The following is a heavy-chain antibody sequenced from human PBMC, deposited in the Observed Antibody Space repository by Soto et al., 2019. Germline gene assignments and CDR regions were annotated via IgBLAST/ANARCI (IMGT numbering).Heavy chain of an antibody. CDR3: ARQWFGEAHYYYYGMDV. CDR2: IYYSGST. D-gene: IGHD3-10*01. V-gene: IGHV4-31*03. J-gene: IGHJ6*02. CDR1: GGSVSSGGYY. Sequence: QVQLQESGPGLVKPSQTLSLTCTVSGGSVSSGGYYWSWIRPHPGKGLEWIGYIYYSGSTYYNPSLKSRVTISVDTSKNQFSLKLSSVTAADTAVYYCARQWFGEAHYYYYGMDVWGQGTTVTVSS.